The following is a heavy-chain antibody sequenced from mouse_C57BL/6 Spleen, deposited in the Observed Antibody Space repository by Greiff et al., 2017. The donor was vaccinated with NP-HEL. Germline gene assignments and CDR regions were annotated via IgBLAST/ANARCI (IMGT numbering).Heavy chain of an antibody. CDR3: ARRRGDGDYFDY. Sequence: EVHLVESGGGLVKPGGSLKLSCAASGFTFSSYTMSWVRQTPEKRLEWVATISGGGGNTYYPDSVKGRFTISRDNAKNTLYLQMSSLRSEDTALYYCARRRGDGDYFDYWGQGTTLTVSS. CDR1: GFTFSSYT. CDR2: ISGGGGNT. V-gene: IGHV5-9*01. J-gene: IGHJ2*01.